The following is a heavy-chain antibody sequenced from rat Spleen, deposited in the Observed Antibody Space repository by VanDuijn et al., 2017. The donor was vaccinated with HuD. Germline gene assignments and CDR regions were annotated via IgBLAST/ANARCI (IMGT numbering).Heavy chain of an antibody. CDR3: ARGTTWVMDA. V-gene: IGHV1-43*01. CDR1: GYTFTSYF. Sequence: QVQLQQSGAELAKPGSSVKISCKASGYTFTSYFIIWIKQTTGQGLEYIGYINTGSGGTTYNEKFKGKATLTVDRSSSTAFMQLSSLTPDDSAVYYCARGTTWVMDAWGQGASVTVSS. CDR2: INTGSGGT. D-gene: IGHD1-10*01. J-gene: IGHJ4*01.